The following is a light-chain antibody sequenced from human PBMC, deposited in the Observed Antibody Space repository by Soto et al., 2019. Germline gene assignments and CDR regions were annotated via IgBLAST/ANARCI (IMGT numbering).Light chain of an antibody. CDR3: GTWDSSLSAGV. CDR1: SSNIGNNF. J-gene: IGLJ3*02. CDR2: DSN. Sequence: QSVLTQPPSVSAAPGQKVTISCSGSSSNIGNNFVSWYQQLPGTAPTLLIYDSNKRPSGIPDRFSGSKSDTSATLGITGLQTGDEADYYCGTWDSSLSAGVFGGGTKLTVL. V-gene: IGLV1-51*01.